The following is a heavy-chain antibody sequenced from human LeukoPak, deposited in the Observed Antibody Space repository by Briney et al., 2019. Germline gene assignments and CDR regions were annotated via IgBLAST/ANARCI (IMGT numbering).Heavy chain of an antibody. Sequence: GGSLRLSCAASGFTFSSYWMSWVRQAPGKGLEWVSSISSSSSYIYYADSVKGRFTISRDNAKNSLYLQMNSLRAEDTAVYYCARSSGSTGFDYYYGMDVWGQGTTVTVSS. D-gene: IGHD3-10*01. CDR2: ISSSSSYI. CDR3: ARSSGSTGFDYYYGMDV. J-gene: IGHJ6*02. CDR1: GFTFSSYW. V-gene: IGHV3-21*01.